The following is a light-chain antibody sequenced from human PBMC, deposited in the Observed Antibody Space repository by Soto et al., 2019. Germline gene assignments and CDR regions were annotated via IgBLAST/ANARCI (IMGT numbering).Light chain of an antibody. CDR1: QSGSSN. Sequence: MTLSPADLSMSPGEAATLSCRARQSGSSNVTWHQQKPGQAPRLVNDGASTRATSVPTRFSGSAGGTEFTLTTSMLPSEDFAFYCCQQKNDWRTFGQGTKVDIK. CDR2: GAS. CDR3: QQKNDWRT. J-gene: IGKJ1*01. V-gene: IGKV3-15*01.